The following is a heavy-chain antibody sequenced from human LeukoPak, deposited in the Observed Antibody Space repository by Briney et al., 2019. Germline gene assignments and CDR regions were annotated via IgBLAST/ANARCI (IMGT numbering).Heavy chain of an antibody. CDR2: ISGSGGST. J-gene: IGHJ4*02. V-gene: IGHV3-23*01. D-gene: IGHD3-10*01. Sequence: GGSLTLSCAASGFTFNRYAMSWVRQAPGKGLEWVSAISGSGGSTYYADSVKGRFPISRDNSKNTLYLQMNSLRPDDTAVYYCAKNLEITADPLDYWGQGTLVTVSS. CDR1: GFTFNRYA. CDR3: AKNLEITADPLDY.